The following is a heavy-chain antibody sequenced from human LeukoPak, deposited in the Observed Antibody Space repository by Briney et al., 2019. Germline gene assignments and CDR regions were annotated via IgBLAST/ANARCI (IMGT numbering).Heavy chain of an antibody. V-gene: IGHV1-18*01. J-gene: IGHJ4*02. CDR1: GYTFTSYG. CDR3: ARARTTLYYDFWSGYDY. D-gene: IGHD3-3*01. Sequence: GASVKVSCKASGYTFTSYGISWVRQAPGQGLEWMGWISAYNGNTNYAQKLQGRVTMTTDKSTSTAYMELRSLRSDDTAVYYCARARTTLYYDFWSGYDYWGQGTLVTVSS. CDR2: ISAYNGNT.